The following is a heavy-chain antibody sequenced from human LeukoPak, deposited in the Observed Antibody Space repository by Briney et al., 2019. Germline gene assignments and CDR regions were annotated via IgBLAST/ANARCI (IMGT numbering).Heavy chain of an antibody. CDR3: ARGPQWRIAAAGVVGDYYYYYYMDV. J-gene: IGHJ6*03. CDR2: IIPVFGTA. Sequence: GASVKVSCKASGGTFSSYAISWVRQAPGQGLEWMGGIIPVFGTANYAQKFQGRVTITADESTSTAYMGLSSLRSEDTAVYYCARGPQWRIAAAGVVGDYYYYYYMDVWGKGTTVTVSS. CDR1: GGTFSSYA. D-gene: IGHD6-13*01. V-gene: IGHV1-69*13.